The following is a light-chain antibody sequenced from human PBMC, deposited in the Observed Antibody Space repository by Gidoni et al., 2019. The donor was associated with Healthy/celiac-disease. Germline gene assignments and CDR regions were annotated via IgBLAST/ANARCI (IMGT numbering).Light chain of an antibody. J-gene: IGLJ1*01. V-gene: IGLV1-40*01. Sequence: QSVLTQPPSVSGAPGQRVTISCTGSSSNIGAGYDVHWYQQLPGPAPKLLIYGNSNRPSGVPDRFSGSKSGTSASLAITGLQAEDEADYYCQSYDSSLSGLNYVFGTGTKVTVL. CDR3: QSYDSSLSGLNYV. CDR2: GNS. CDR1: SSNIGAGYD.